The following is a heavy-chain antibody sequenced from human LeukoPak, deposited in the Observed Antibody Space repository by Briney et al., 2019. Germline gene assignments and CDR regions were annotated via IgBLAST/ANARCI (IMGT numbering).Heavy chain of an antibody. J-gene: IGHJ3*02. D-gene: IGHD2-15*01. CDR2: VHASGST. V-gene: IGHV4-4*09. CDR1: GGSISTYF. CDR3: ARLLRWSEDGFDI. Sequence: SETLSLTCTVSGGSISTYFWSWIRQPPGKGLEWIGYVHASGSTNYNPSLESRVTISIDTSKNQFSLTLSFVTAADTAVYYCARLLRWSEDGFDIWGQGTVVAISS.